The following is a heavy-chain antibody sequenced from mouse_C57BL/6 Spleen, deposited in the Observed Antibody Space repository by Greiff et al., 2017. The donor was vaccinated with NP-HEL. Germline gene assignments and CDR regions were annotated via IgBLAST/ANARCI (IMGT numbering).Heavy chain of an antibody. CDR3: ARHGSSPAWFAY. D-gene: IGHD1-1*01. CDR2: IDPSDSYT. CDR1: GYTFTSYW. J-gene: IGHJ3*01. Sequence: QVQLQQPGAELVMPGASVKLSCKASGYTFTSYWMHWVKQRPGQVLEWIGEIDPSDSYTNYNQKFKGKSTLTVDKSSSTAYMQLSSLTSEDSAVYYCARHGSSPAWFAYWGHGTLVTVSA. V-gene: IGHV1-69*01.